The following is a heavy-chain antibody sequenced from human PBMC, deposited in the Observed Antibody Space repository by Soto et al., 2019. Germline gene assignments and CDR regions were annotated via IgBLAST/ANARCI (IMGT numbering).Heavy chain of an antibody. J-gene: IGHJ1*01. Sequence: ASVKVSCKVSGYTLTELSMHWVRQAPGKGLEWMGGFDPEDGETIYAQKFQGRVTMTEDTSTDTAYMELNTLRAEDTAVYYCAKGADYFHSNGYNLKYFQNWGQGTLVTVSS. D-gene: IGHD3-22*01. CDR3: AKGADYFHSNGYNLKYFQN. CDR2: FDPEDGET. V-gene: IGHV1-24*01. CDR1: GYTLTELS.